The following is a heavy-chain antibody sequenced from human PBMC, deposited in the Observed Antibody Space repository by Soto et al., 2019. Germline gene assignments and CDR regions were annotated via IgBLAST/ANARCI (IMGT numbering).Heavy chain of an antibody. D-gene: IGHD1-26*01. V-gene: IGHV4-59*01. Sequence: PSETLSLTCTVSGGSISSYYWSWIRQPPGKGLEWIGYIYYSGSTNYNPSLKSRVTISVDTSKNQFSPKLSSVTAADTAVYYCAREVGASYNWFDPWGQGTLVTSPQ. CDR1: GGSISSYY. J-gene: IGHJ5*02. CDR3: AREVGASYNWFDP. CDR2: IYYSGST.